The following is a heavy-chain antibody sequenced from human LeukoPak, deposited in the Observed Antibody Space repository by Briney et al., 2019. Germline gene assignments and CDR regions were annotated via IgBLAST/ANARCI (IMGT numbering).Heavy chain of an antibody. Sequence: LWASVKVSCKASGHTSITYGFSWVRQAPGQGPEWMGWISAYNGNTSYAQKLQGRVTMTTDTSTSTAYMELRSLRSDDTAVYYCARVRRLRLGELSLFHFFDYWGQGTLVTVSS. D-gene: IGHD3-16*02. CDR3: ARVRRLRLGELSLFHFFDY. V-gene: IGHV1-18*01. CDR2: ISAYNGNT. CDR1: GHTSITYG. J-gene: IGHJ4*02.